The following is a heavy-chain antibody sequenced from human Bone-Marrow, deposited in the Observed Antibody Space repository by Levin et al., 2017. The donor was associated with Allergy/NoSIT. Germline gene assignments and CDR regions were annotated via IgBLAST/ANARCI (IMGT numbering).Heavy chain of an antibody. CDR2: ISSAGNTI. D-gene: IGHD3-10*01. V-gene: IGHV3-11*01. Sequence: GGSLRLSCAVSGFTFREHFMAWIRQAPGKGLEWVSYISSAGNTILYADSVRGRFTISRDNAENSLYLQMDSLRDEDTAVYFCARGSNLGYGYYFDWWGQGSLVTVSS. CDR3: ARGSNLGYGYYFDW. CDR1: GFTFREHF. J-gene: IGHJ4*02.